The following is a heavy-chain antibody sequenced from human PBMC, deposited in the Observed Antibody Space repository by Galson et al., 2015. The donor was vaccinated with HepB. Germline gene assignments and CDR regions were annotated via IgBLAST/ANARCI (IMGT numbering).Heavy chain of an antibody. D-gene: IGHD2-15*01. J-gene: IGHJ4*02. CDR1: GFTFRSYG. CDR2: IWYDGSNR. Sequence: SLRLSCAASGFTFRSYGMHWVRQAPGKGLEWVAIIWYDGSNRYYADSVKGRFTISRDNSKNTLYLQMNSLRAEDTAVYYCASLYCSGGSCSLDHWGQGTLVTVSS. CDR3: ASLYCSGGSCSLDH. V-gene: IGHV3-33*01.